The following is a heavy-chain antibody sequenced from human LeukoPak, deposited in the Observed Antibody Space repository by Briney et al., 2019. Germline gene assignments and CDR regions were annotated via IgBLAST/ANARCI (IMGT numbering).Heavy chain of an antibody. V-gene: IGHV4-39*02. Sequence: SETLSLTCTVSGGSITSGSYYWGWIRQSPGKGLEWIGNTYYTGSAYYRPSLQSRVSISVDTSKKEFSLKLTSVTAADTAVYYCARDRDGYAYSFDYWGQGSLVTVSS. CDR1: GGSITSGSYY. CDR3: ARDRDGYAYSFDY. D-gene: IGHD5-24*01. CDR2: TYYTGSA. J-gene: IGHJ4*02.